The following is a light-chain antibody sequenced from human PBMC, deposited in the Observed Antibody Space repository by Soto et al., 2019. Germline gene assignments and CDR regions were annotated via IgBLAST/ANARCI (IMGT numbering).Light chain of an antibody. CDR3: SSFPGSNNFE. J-gene: IGLJ2*01. CDR1: SSDVGGYNY. Sequence: QSALTQPHSASGSPGQSVTISCTGTSSDVGGYNYVSWYQQHPGKAPKLMIYEVSKRPSGVPDRFSGSKSGNTASLTVSGLQAEDEADYYCSSFPGSNNFEFGGGTQVTVL. V-gene: IGLV2-8*01. CDR2: EVS.